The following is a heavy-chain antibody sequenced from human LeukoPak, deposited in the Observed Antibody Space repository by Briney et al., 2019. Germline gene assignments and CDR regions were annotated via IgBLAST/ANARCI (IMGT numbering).Heavy chain of an antibody. CDR2: IIPILGIA. Sequence: SVKVSCKASGGTFSSYAISWVRQAPGQGLEWMGRIIPILGIANYAQKFRGRVTITADKSTSTAYMELSSLRSEDTAVYYCARGSVATKHNWFDPWGQGTLVTVSS. V-gene: IGHV1-69*04. J-gene: IGHJ5*02. CDR3: ARGSVATKHNWFDP. D-gene: IGHD5-12*01. CDR1: GGTFSSYA.